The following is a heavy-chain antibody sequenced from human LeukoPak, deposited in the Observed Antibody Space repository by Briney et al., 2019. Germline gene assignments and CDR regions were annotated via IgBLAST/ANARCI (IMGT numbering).Heavy chain of an antibody. CDR2: INHSGST. CDR1: GGSFSGYY. D-gene: IGHD3-3*01. Sequence: PSETLSLTCAVYGGSFSGYYWSWIRQPPGKELEWIGEINHSGSTNYNPSLKSRVTISVDTSKNQFSLKLSSVTAADTAVYYCARQSYDFWSGYYVFDYWGQGTLVTVSS. J-gene: IGHJ4*02. V-gene: IGHV4-34*01. CDR3: ARQSYDFWSGYYVFDY.